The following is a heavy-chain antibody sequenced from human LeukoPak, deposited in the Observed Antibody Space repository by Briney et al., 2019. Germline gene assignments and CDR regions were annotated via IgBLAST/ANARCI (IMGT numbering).Heavy chain of an antibody. CDR1: GFSVSNNY. CDR3: ARGYYGGAPDY. V-gene: IGHV3-66*01. D-gene: IGHD3-3*01. J-gene: IGHJ4*02. Sequence: GGSLRLSCAASGFSVSNNYMNWVRQAPGKELEWVSVMHSGGRTYYADSVKGRFTISRDNSKNTLFLQMNSLRAEDTAVYYCARGYYGGAPDYWGQGTVVTASS. CDR2: MHSGGRT.